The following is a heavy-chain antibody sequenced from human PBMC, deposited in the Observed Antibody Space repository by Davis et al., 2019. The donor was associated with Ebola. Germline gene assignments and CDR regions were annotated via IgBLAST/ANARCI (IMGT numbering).Heavy chain of an antibody. Sequence: GESLKISFKGSGYRFTSYWIGWVRQMPGKGLEWMGIIYPGDSDTRYSPSFQGQVTISADKSSSTAYLQWSSLKASDTAMYYCARLGQYCSSTSCYPSGFDYWGQGTTVTVSS. CDR2: IYPGDSDT. J-gene: IGHJ4*03. CDR1: GYRFTSYW. D-gene: IGHD2-2*01. V-gene: IGHV5-51*01. CDR3: ARLGQYCSSTSCYPSGFDY.